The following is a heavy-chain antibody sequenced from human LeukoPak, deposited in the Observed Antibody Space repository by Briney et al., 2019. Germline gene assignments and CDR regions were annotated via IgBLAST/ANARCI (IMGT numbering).Heavy chain of an antibody. V-gene: IGHV4-59*08. CDR2: IYYSGST. CDR3: ARVDRNYYYYYMDV. J-gene: IGHJ6*03. Sequence: PSETLSLTCTVSGGSISSYYWSWIRQPPGKGLEWIGYIYYSGSTNYNPSLKSRVTISVDTSKNQFSLKLSSVTAADTAVYYCARVDRNYYYYYMDVWGKGTTVTVSS. CDR1: GGSISSYY.